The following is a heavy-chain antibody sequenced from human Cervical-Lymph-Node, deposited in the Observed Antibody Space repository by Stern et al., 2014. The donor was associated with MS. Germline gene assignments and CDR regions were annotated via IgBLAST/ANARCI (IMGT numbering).Heavy chain of an antibody. D-gene: IGHD2/OR15-2a*01. CDR2: INPKSGGT. CDR3: TRGDLVIVSVVLGRFDP. V-gene: IGHV1-2*06. Sequence: VQLEESGAEVKKPGASLKVSCKASGYSFSDFYIHWVRQAPGQGLEWMGRINPKSGGTKYAQKFRGRVTMTSDTSSSTAHMELSRLTSDDTAIYYCTRGDLVIVSVVLGRFDPWGQGTLATVAS. CDR1: GYSFSDFY. J-gene: IGHJ5*02.